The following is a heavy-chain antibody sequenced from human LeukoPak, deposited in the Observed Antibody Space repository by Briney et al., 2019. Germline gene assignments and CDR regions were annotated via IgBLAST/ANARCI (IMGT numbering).Heavy chain of an antibody. CDR1: GGSISSYY. CDR2: IYYSGST. V-gene: IGHV4-59*01. CDR3: ARAIRGYYREDYYYGMDV. J-gene: IGHJ6*04. D-gene: IGHD3-3*01. Sequence: SETLSLTCTVSGGSISSYYWSWIQQPPGKGLEWIGYIYYSGSTNYNPSLKSRVTISVDTSKNQFSLKLSSVTAADTAVYYCARAIRGYYREDYYYGMDVWGKGTTVTVSS.